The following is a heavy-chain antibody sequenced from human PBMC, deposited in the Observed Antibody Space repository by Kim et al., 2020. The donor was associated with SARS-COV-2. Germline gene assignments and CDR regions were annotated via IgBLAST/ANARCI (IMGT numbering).Heavy chain of an antibody. D-gene: IGHD6-13*01. J-gene: IGHJ4*02. V-gene: IGHV4-39*01. Sequence: FLRGRVTRSVDTSKNQFSLKLSSVTAADTAVYYCARHRYSSSWPPIFEDYWGQGTLVTVSS. CDR3: ARHRYSSSWPPIFEDY.